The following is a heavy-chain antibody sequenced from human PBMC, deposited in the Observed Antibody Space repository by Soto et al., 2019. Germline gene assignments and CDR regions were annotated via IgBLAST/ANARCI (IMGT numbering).Heavy chain of an antibody. J-gene: IGHJ4*02. D-gene: IGHD3-3*01. CDR1: GYTFTSYY. V-gene: IGHV1-46*03. Sequence: ASVKVSCKASGYTFTSYYMHWVRQAPGQGLEWMGIINPSGGSTSYAQKFQGRVTMTRDTSTSTVYMELSSLRSEDTAVYYCARPHTRFGVVIYYFDYWGQGTLVTVS. CDR3: ARPHTRFGVVIYYFDY. CDR2: INPSGGST.